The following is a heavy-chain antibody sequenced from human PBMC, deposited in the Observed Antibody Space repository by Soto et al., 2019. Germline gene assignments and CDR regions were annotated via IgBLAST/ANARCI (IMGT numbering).Heavy chain of an antibody. CDR3: ARDSGTWYSHIHY. V-gene: IGHV1-18*04. CDR2: IIANNGNT. CDR1: GYTFTSYY. J-gene: IGHJ4*02. D-gene: IGHD6-13*01. Sequence: ASLKVSCKASGYTFTSYYMNWVRQAPGQGLEWMGRIIANNGNTTYPQKLQGRVTVTTDTSPSTAYMELRRLRSDDTAVYYCARDSGTWYSHIHYWGQGTLVTVS.